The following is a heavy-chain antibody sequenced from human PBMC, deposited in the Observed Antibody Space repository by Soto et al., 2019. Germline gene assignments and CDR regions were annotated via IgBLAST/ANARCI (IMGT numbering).Heavy chain of an antibody. J-gene: IGHJ6*02. D-gene: IGHD2-2*03. CDR2: INTYNGNT. Sequence: QVQLVQSGAEVKNPGASVKVSCKTSGYTFTSYGIGWARQAPGQGLEWMGWINTYNGNTNYAQILQGRVTLTTDTXXSTAYMELRSLRSNATAIYYCAMVDVDVTPSPQDVWGQGTTVTVSS. V-gene: IGHV1-18*01. CDR1: GYTFTSYG. CDR3: AMVDVDVTPSPQDV.